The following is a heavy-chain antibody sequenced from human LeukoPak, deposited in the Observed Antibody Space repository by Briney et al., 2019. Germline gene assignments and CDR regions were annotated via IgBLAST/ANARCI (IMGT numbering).Heavy chain of an antibody. CDR2: ITGSGGST. CDR1: GFTFSSYA. J-gene: IGHJ4*02. D-gene: IGHD2-15*01. Sequence: GGSLRLSCAASGFTFSSYAMNWVRQPPGKGQEWVSGITGSGGSTYYADSVKGRFTITRDNSKNTLYPQMNSLRAEDTALYYCAKSYCTGGSCYSGVLDYWGQGTLVTVSS. V-gene: IGHV3-23*01. CDR3: AKSYCTGGSCYSGVLDY.